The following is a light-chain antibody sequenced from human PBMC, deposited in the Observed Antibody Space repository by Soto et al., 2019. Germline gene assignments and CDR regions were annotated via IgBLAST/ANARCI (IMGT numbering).Light chain of an antibody. CDR3: SSYTSGRTLYV. V-gene: IGLV2-14*01. CDR2: ASS. Sequence: QSVLTQPASVSGSPGQSITISCTGTSSDVGGYNYVSWYQHHPGKAPRLMIYASSNRPSGVSHRFSGSRSGNTASLTISGLQAEDEADYYCSSYTSGRTLYVFGTGTKLTVL. CDR1: SSDVGGYNY. J-gene: IGLJ1*01.